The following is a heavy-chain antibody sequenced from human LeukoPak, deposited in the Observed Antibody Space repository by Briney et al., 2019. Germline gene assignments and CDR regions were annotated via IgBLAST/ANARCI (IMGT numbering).Heavy chain of an antibody. V-gene: IGHV4-59*08. Sequence: SETLSLTCTVSGGSISSYYWSWIRQPPGKRLEWIGYSYYSGSTNYNPSLKSRVTISVDTSKNQFSLKLSSVTATDTAVYYFARHGYYDSSGYYGFDYWGQGTLVTVSS. CDR3: ARHGYYDSSGYYGFDY. J-gene: IGHJ4*02. CDR1: GGSISSYY. CDR2: SYYSGST. D-gene: IGHD3-22*01.